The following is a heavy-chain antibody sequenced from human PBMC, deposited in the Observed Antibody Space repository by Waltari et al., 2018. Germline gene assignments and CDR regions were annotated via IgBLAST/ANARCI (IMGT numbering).Heavy chain of an antibody. CDR2: IYTSGST. CDR3: ARSFRLDRLNYGMDV. D-gene: IGHD6-25*01. Sequence: QVQLQESGPGLVKPSQTLSLTCTVSGGSIRSGSYYWSWIRQPAGKGLEWIGRIYTSGSTNYNPSLKSRVTISVDTSKNQFSLKLSSVTAADTAVYYCARSFRLDRLNYGMDVWGQGTTVTVSS. J-gene: IGHJ6*02. CDR1: GGSIRSGSYY. V-gene: IGHV4-61*02.